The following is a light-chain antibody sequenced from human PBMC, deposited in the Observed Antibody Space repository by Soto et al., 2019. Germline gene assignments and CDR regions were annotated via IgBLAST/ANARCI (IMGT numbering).Light chain of an antibody. CDR2: GAS. Sequence: EVVLTQAPGTLSLSPGERATLSCRASHSVSSSYLVWYHQKPGQAPKLVIYGASSRATGITHRSSGRGSGTDSTATVSRMATEDFAVYYCQQYGSSPRKFGQGTKVDIK. V-gene: IGKV3-20*01. CDR3: QQYGSSPRK. J-gene: IGKJ1*01. CDR1: HSVSSSY.